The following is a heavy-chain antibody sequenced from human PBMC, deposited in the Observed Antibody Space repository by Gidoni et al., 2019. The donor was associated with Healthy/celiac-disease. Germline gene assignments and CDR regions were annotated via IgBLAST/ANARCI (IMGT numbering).Heavy chain of an antibody. CDR2: INSDGSST. Sequence: EVQLVESGGGLVQPGGSLRLSCAASGFTFSSYWMHWVRQAPGKGLVWVSRINSDGSSTSYADSVKGRFTISRDNAKNTLYLQMNSLRAEDTAVYYCALPTRRGDGSGSYLPYDAFDIWGQGTMVTVSS. CDR3: ALPTRRGDGSGSYLPYDAFDI. D-gene: IGHD3-10*01. J-gene: IGHJ3*02. V-gene: IGHV3-74*01. CDR1: GFTFSSYW.